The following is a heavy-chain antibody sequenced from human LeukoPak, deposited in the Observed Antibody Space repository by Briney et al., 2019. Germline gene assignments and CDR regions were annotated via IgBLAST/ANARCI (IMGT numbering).Heavy chain of an antibody. D-gene: IGHD4-23*01. Sequence: GGSLRLSCAASGFTFSASAMHWVRQASGKGLEWVGRIGSKANTYATTYAASVKGRFTISRDDSKNTAYLQLSSLKTEDTAVYYCTSNLDYGGTGYYFDYWGQGTLATVSS. CDR1: GFTFSASA. V-gene: IGHV3-73*01. CDR3: TSNLDYGGTGYYFDY. J-gene: IGHJ4*02. CDR2: IGSKANTYAT.